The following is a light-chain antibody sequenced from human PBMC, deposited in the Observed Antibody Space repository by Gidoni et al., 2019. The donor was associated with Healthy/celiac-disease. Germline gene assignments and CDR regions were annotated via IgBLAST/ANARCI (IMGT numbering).Light chain of an antibody. V-gene: IGLV3-25*03. J-gene: IGLJ2*01. CDR1: ALAQQY. CDR3: QSADSSGTHVV. Sequence: SYELPQPPSVSVSPGQTARIPCSGDALAQQYAYWYQQKPGPAPVLVRYKDSERPSGIPERCSGSSSGTTVTLTISGVQAEDEADYYCQSADSSGTHVVFGGGTKLTVL. CDR2: KDS.